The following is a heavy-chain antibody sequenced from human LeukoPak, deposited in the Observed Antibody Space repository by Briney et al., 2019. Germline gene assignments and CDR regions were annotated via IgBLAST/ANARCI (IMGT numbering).Heavy chain of an antibody. CDR1: GGSISSYY. CDR2: IYYSGSI. Sequence: SETLSLTCTVSGGSISSYYWSWIRQPPGKGLEWIGYIYYSGSINYNPSLKSRVTISVDTSKNQFSLKLSSVTAADTAVYYCARETSSGWYPVFDYWGQGTLVTVSS. J-gene: IGHJ4*02. V-gene: IGHV4-59*01. D-gene: IGHD6-19*01. CDR3: ARETSSGWYPVFDY.